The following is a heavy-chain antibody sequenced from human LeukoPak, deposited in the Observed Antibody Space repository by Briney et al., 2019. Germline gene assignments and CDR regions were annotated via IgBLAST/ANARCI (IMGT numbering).Heavy chain of an antibody. CDR2: ISSSSTYI. CDR1: GFTFSSYS. J-gene: IGHJ4*02. Sequence: PGXSLRLSCAASGFTFSSYSMNWVRQAPGKGLEWVSSISSSSTYIYSAASVKVRFTISRDNANNSLYLQMNSLRAEDTAVYYCARGGVVTVATDYWGQGTLVTVSS. CDR3: ARGGVVTVATDY. V-gene: IGHV3-21*01. D-gene: IGHD3-3*01.